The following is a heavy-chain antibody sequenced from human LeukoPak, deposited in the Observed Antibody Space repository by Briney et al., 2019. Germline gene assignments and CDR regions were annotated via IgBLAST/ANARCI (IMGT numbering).Heavy chain of an antibody. Sequence: SETLSLTCTVSGGSISSGDYYWSWIRQHPEGGLEWIAFIYYSGSTYYNPSLKSRVTISLDTSKNQFSLKLSSVTAADTAVYYCARFQSSGPRGFDYWGPGTLVTVSS. D-gene: IGHD6-19*01. CDR1: GGSISSGDYY. CDR3: ARFQSSGPRGFDY. J-gene: IGHJ4*02. CDR2: IYYSGST. V-gene: IGHV4-31*03.